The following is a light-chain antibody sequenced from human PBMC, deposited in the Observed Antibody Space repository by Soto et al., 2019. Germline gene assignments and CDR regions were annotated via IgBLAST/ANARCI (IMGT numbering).Light chain of an antibody. CDR2: DAS. CDR1: QNIRSR. J-gene: IGKJ4*01. CDR3: QQDSSWPLT. V-gene: IGKV1-5*01. Sequence: DFQMTQSPSTLSASVVDRVTITCVASQNIRSRLAWFQQKPGKAPKLLIYDASSLESGVPQRFSGSGSGTEFTLSISSLQSEHLGVYYCQQDSSWPLTFGGGTKVDIK.